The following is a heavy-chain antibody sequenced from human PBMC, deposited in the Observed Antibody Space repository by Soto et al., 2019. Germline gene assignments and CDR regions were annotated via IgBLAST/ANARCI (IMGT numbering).Heavy chain of an antibody. J-gene: IGHJ4*02. CDR2: ISGNGIDT. CDR1: GISFSNYV. CDR3: AKRRGEGYFDN. V-gene: IGHV3-23*01. D-gene: IGHD3-16*01. Sequence: EVQLLESGGVLVQPGGSLRVSCAASGISFSNYVMGWVRQAPGGGLEWVSAISGNGIDTYYADSVKGRFTISRDNSKNTLYLQINSLRVDDTAVYYCAKRRGEGYFDNWGQGTLVTVSS.